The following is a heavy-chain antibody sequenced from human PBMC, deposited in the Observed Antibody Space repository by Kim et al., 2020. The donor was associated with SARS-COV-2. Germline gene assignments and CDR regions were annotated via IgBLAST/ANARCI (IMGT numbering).Heavy chain of an antibody. V-gene: IGHV4-34*01. CDR3: ARNLRYFDWLFRPLSPFDY. D-gene: IGHD3-9*01. J-gene: IGHJ4*02. Sequence: SRVTISVDTSKNQFSLKLSSVTAADTAVYYCARNLRYFDWLFRPLSPFDYWGQGTLVTVSS.